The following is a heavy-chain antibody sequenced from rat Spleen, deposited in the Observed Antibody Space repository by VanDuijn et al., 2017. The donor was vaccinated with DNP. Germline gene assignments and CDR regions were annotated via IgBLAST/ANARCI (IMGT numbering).Heavy chain of an antibody. CDR2: ISTGGGNT. J-gene: IGHJ2*01. V-gene: IGHV5-25*01. CDR1: GFTFSNSY. D-gene: IGHD1-4*01. CDR3: TRHVLPLRVWDY. Sequence: EVQLVESGGGLVQPGRSMKLSCAASGFTFSNSYMAWVRQAPTKGLEWVAAISTGGGNTYYRASVKGRFTISRDNGKSTLYLQINSLRSEDMATYYCTRHVLPLRVWDYWGQGVMVTVSS.